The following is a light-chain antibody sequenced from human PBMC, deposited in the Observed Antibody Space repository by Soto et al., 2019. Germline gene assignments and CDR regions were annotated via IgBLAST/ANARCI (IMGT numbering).Light chain of an antibody. CDR2: DAS. V-gene: IGKV3-15*01. Sequence: EIVMTQSPATLSVSPGERATLSCRASQSVNSNLAWYRQKPGQAPRLLISDASTRATGVPARFSGSGSGTEFTLNVSSLHSEDSGIYYCQQYNFWPPLTFGGGTKVEIK. CDR1: QSVNSN. CDR3: QQYNFWPPLT. J-gene: IGKJ4*01.